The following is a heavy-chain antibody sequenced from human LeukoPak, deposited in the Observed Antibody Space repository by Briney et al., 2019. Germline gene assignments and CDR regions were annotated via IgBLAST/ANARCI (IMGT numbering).Heavy chain of an antibody. Sequence: GGSLRLSCAASGFTVSSNYMSWVRQAPGKGLEWVSVIYSGGSTYYADSVKGRFTISRDNSKNTLYLQMNSLRAEGTAVYYCARVSGYYYDSSGYDYWGQGTLVTVSS. CDR2: IYSGGST. CDR3: ARVSGYYYDSSGYDY. J-gene: IGHJ4*02. CDR1: GFTVSSNY. D-gene: IGHD3-22*01. V-gene: IGHV3-66*01.